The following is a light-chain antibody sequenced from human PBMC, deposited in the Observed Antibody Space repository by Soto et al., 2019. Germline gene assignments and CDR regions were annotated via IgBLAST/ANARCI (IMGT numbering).Light chain of an antibody. CDR3: QQANTFPLT. V-gene: IGKV1-12*01. J-gene: IGKJ4*01. CDR2: TAS. Sequence: DIQLTQSPSSVSASIGDRVTMTCRASQGVTRWLAWYQQKPGRAPKILIYTASSLQSGVPSRFSASGFGTDFTLTISSLQPEDFATYYCQQANTFPLTFGGGTKVEI. CDR1: QGVTRW.